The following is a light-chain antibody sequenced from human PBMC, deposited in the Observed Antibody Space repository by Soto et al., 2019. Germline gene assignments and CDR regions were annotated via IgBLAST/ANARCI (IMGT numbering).Light chain of an antibody. CDR2: RNN. CDR3: AVWDDSLSGVV. J-gene: IGLJ2*01. CDR1: SSNIGSNY. V-gene: IGLV1-47*01. Sequence: QSVLTQPPSASGTPGQRVTISCSGSSSNIGSNYVYWYQQLLGTAPKLLIYRNNHRPSGVPDRFSGSKSGTSASLAISGLRSEDEADYYCAVWDDSLSGVVFGGGTKLTVL.